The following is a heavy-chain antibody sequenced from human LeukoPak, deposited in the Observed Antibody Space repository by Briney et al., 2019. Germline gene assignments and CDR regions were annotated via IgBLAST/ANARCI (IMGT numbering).Heavy chain of an antibody. CDR3: TTVTHFYL. J-gene: IGHJ4*02. CDR2: IKRDGAT. CDR1: GFTFSGAW. D-gene: IGHD2/OR15-2a*01. Sequence: GGSLRLSCATSGFTFSGAWLGWVRQVPGKGLEWIGRIKRDGATDYGAPVRGRFTISRDVSRATLYLEMNSLKTDDTAIYYCTTVTHFYLGGQGTLVTVSS. V-gene: IGHV3-15*01.